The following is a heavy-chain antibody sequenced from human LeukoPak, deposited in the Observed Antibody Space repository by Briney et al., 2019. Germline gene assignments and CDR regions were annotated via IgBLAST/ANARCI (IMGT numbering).Heavy chain of an antibody. Sequence: SQTLSLTCAISGDSVSSNSAAWNWIRKSPSRGLEWLGRTYYRSKWYNDYAVSVKSRITINPDTSKNQFSLQLNSVTPEDTAVYYCARVYYYDSSGYYYPGTYFGYWGQGTLVTVSS. J-gene: IGHJ4*02. D-gene: IGHD3-22*01. CDR1: GDSVSSNSAA. CDR3: ARVYYYDSSGYYYPGTYFGY. CDR2: TYYRSKWYN. V-gene: IGHV6-1*01.